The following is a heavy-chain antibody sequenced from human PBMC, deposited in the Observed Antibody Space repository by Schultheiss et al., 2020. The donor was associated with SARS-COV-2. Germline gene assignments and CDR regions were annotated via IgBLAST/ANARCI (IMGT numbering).Heavy chain of an antibody. CDR2: INPNSGGT. CDR3: ARAGEPNYYYYYGMDV. V-gene: IGHV1-2*02. CDR1: GYTFTGYY. D-gene: IGHD1-14*01. J-gene: IGHJ6*02. Sequence: ASVKVSCKASGYTFTGYYMHWVRQAPGQGLEWMGWINPNSGGTNYAQKLQGRVTMTTDTSTSTAYMELSRLTSDDTAVYYCARAGEPNYYYYYGMDVWGQGTTVTVSS.